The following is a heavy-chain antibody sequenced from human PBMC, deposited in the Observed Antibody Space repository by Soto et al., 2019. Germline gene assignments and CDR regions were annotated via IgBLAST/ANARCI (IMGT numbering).Heavy chain of an antibody. V-gene: IGHV4-30-4*01. CDR3: ASSKGGSYFDY. Sequence: PSETLSLTCTFSGGSISSGDYYWSWIRQPPGKGLEWIGYIYYSGSTYYNPSLKSRVTISVDTSRNQFSLKLSSVTAADTAVYYCASSKGGSYFDYWGQGTLVTVSS. CDR2: IYYSGST. D-gene: IGHD1-26*01. J-gene: IGHJ4*02. CDR1: GGSISSGDYY.